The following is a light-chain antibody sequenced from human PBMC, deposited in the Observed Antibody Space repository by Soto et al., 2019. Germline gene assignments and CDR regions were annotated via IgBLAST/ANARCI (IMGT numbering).Light chain of an antibody. CDR3: HQTYSSPPT. Sequence: EIVMTQSPATLSVSPGERSTLSCRASQSVSSNLAWYQQKPGQAPRLIIYGASTRATGIPARFSGSGSGTECTLTISSLQPEDVATYYCHQTYSSPPTFGQGTRLEIK. CDR1: QSVSSN. CDR2: GAS. J-gene: IGKJ5*01. V-gene: IGKV3-15*01.